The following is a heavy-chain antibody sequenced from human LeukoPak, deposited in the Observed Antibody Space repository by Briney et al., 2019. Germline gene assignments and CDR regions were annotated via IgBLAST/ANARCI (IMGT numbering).Heavy chain of an antibody. D-gene: IGHD3-3*01. V-gene: IGHV4-34*01. J-gene: IGHJ4*02. CDR1: GGSFSGYY. Sequence: SETLSLTCAVYGGSFSGYYCSWIRQPPGKGLEWIGEINHSGSTNYNPSLKSRVTISVDTSKNQFSLKLSSVTAADTAVCYCARGRRFLGWLSLFDYWGQGTLVTVSS. CDR2: INHSGST. CDR3: ARGRRFLGWLSLFDY.